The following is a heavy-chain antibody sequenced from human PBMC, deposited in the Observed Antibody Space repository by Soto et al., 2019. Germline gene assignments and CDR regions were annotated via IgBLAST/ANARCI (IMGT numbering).Heavy chain of an antibody. J-gene: IGHJ4*02. Sequence: GGSLRLSCAATGFTFSSYVMSWVRQAPGKGLEWVSSISGSGGNTYYADSVKGRFTISRDNSKNTLYLQMNSLRAEDTAVYYCAKDEFYFGSGSMIDYWGQGTLVTVSS. CDR3: AKDEFYFGSGSMIDY. V-gene: IGHV3-23*01. CDR1: GFTFSSYV. CDR2: ISGSGGNT. D-gene: IGHD3-10*01.